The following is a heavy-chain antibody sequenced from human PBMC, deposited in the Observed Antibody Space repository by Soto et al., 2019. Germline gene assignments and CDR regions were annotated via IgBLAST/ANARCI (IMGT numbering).Heavy chain of an antibody. V-gene: IGHV3-23*01. CDR3: AKVRMLSGWYWSY. CDR1: GFTFSSYA. J-gene: IGHJ4*02. D-gene: IGHD6-19*01. CDR2: ISGSGGSS. Sequence: PGGSLRLSCAASGFTFSSYAMSWVRQAPGKGLEWVSAISGSGGSSYYADSVKGRFTISRDNSKNTLYLQMNSLRAEDTAVYYCAKVRMLSGWYWSYWGQGTLVTVSS.